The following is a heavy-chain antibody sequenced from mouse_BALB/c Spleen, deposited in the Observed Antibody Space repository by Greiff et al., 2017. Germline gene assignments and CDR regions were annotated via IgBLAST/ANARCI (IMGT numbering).Heavy chain of an antibody. J-gene: IGHJ3*01. D-gene: IGHD2-4*01. CDR1: GFTFSSYA. CDR3: ARQDDYDEAY. V-gene: IGHV5-9-3*01. Sequence: EVKLVESGGGLVKPGGSLKLSCAASGFTFSSYAMSWVRQTPEKRLEWVVTISSGGSYTYYPDSVKGRFTISRDNAKNTLYLQMSSLRSEDTAMYYCARQDDYDEAYWGQGTLVTVSA. CDR2: ISSGGSYT.